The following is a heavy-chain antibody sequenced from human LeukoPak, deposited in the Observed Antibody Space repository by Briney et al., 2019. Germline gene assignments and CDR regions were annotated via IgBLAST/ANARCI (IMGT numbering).Heavy chain of an antibody. D-gene: IGHD3-22*01. Sequence: SETLSLTCTVSGGSISSYYWSWIRQPAGKGLEWIGRIYTSGSTNYNPSLKSRVTISVDTSKNQFSLNLSPVTAADTAVYYCARGGRSWLLLKRYFDLWGRGTLVTVSS. CDR2: IYTSGST. CDR3: ARGGRSWLLLKRYFDL. CDR1: GGSISSYY. V-gene: IGHV4-4*07. J-gene: IGHJ2*01.